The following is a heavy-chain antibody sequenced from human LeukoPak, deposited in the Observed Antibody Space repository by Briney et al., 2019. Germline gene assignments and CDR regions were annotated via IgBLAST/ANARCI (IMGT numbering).Heavy chain of an antibody. CDR1: GGTFSSYA. Sequence: SVKVSCKASGGTFSSYAISWVRQAPGQGLEWMGGIIPIFGTANYAQKFQGRVTITADESTSTAYMELSSLRSEDTAVYYCARDQPREMATREFDYWGQGTPVTVSS. CDR2: IIPIFGTA. J-gene: IGHJ4*02. V-gene: IGHV1-69*13. D-gene: IGHD5-24*01. CDR3: ARDQPREMATREFDY.